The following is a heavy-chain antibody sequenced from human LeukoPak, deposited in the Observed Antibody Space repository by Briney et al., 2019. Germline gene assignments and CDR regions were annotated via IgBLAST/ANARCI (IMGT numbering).Heavy chain of an antibody. CDR2: INPSGGST. Sequence: ASVKVSCKASGYTFTSYYMHWVRQAPGQGLEWMGIINPSGGSTSYAQKFQGRVTITADESTSTAYMELSSLRSEDTAVYYCARGKNSSGWYLHYYYYCMDVWGKGTTVTISS. J-gene: IGHJ6*03. V-gene: IGHV1-46*01. CDR1: GYTFTSYY. D-gene: IGHD6-19*01. CDR3: ARGKNSSGWYLHYYYYCMDV.